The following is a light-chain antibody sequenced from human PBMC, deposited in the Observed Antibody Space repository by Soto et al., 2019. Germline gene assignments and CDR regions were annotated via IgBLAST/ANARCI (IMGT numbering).Light chain of an antibody. J-gene: IGKJ5*01. Sequence: EIVLTQSPGTLSLSPGERATLSCRASQSVSSSYLAWYQQKAGQAPRLLIYGTFTRATGIPDRFSGSGSGTDFTLTISSLEPEDSAIYYCQQRNIWPPVTFGQGTRLEIK. CDR3: QQRNIWPPVT. CDR1: QSVSSSY. CDR2: GTF. V-gene: IGKV3D-20*02.